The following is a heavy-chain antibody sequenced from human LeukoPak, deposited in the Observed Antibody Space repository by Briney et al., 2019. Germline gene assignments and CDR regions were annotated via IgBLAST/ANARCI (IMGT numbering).Heavy chain of an antibody. V-gene: IGHV3-23*01. CDR1: GFTFSTFA. CDR2: IFPSGGEI. Sequence: PGGSLRLSCAASGFTFSTFAMIWVRQPPGKGLEWVSSIFPSGGEIHYADSVRGRFTISRDNSKSTLSLQMNSLRAEDTAVYYCASRIVGTPDYFDYWGQGTLVTVSS. CDR3: ASRIVGTPDYFDY. J-gene: IGHJ4*02. D-gene: IGHD1-26*01.